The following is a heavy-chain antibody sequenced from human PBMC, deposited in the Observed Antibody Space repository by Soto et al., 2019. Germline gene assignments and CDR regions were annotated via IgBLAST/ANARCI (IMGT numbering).Heavy chain of an antibody. CDR1: GFTVSSNY. Sequence: LSCAASGFTVSSNYMSWVRQAPGKGLEWVSVIYSGGSTYYADSVKGRFTISRDNSKNTLYLQMNSLRAEDTAVYYCARGGGDCSGGSCYPSSFDYWGQGTLVTVSS. CDR2: IYSGGST. V-gene: IGHV3-53*01. J-gene: IGHJ4*02. CDR3: ARGGGDCSGGSCYPSSFDY. D-gene: IGHD2-15*01.